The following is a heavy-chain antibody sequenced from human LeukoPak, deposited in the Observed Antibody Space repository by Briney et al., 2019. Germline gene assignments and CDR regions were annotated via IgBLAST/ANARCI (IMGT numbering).Heavy chain of an antibody. D-gene: IGHD3-3*01. CDR1: GGSISSYY. CDR2: IYTSGST. Sequence: PSETLSLTCTVSGGSISSYYWSWIRQPAGKGLEWIGRIYTSGSTNYNPSLKSRVTMSVDTSKNQFSLKLSSVTAADTAVYYCARVFAPYYDFWSGPNWFDPWGQGTLVTVSS. CDR3: ARVFAPYYDFWSGPNWFDP. V-gene: IGHV4-4*07. J-gene: IGHJ5*02.